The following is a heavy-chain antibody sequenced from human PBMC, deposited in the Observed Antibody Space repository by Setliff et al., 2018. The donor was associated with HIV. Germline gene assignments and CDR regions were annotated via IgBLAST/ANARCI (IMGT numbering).Heavy chain of an antibody. V-gene: IGHV4-39*07. D-gene: IGHD3-3*01. CDR1: GGSISSSNYY. Sequence: LSLTCTVSGGSISSSNYYWGWIRQPPGKGLEWIGSINHTGSTYYKPSLKSRVTISVDTSKNQFSLKLSSVIAADTAVYYCARIFGDQGYYYGMDVWGQGTTVTVSS. CDR2: INHTGST. CDR3: ARIFGDQGYYYGMDV. J-gene: IGHJ6*02.